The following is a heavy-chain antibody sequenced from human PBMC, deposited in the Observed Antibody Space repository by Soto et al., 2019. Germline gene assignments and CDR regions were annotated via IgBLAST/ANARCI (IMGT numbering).Heavy chain of an antibody. J-gene: IGHJ4*02. CDR2: IFYSGST. CDR3: GRVDISTGDNCVSY. D-gene: IGHD3-9*01. Sequence: PSETLSLTCTVSGGSISSGGYYWSWIRQHPGKGLEWIGYIFYSGSTYYNPALKSRVSISVDTSKNQFSLNLCSVTAADTAGYCCGRVDISTGDNCVSYWGQLAPVT. CDR1: GGSISSGGYY. V-gene: IGHV4-31*03.